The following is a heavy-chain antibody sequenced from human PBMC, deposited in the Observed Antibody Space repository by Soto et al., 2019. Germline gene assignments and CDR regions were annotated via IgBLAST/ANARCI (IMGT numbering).Heavy chain of an antibody. D-gene: IGHD2-2*01. CDR2: IIPIFGTA. CDR3: VSHPGGRYQLLWFDY. Sequence: QVQLVQSGAEVKKPGSSVKVSCKASGGTFSSYAISWVRQAPGQGIEWMGGIIPIFGTANYAQKFQGRVTITADKSTSTAYMELSSLRSEDTAVYYCVSHPGGRYQLLWFDYWGQGTLVTVSS. CDR1: GGTFSSYA. J-gene: IGHJ4*02. V-gene: IGHV1-69*06.